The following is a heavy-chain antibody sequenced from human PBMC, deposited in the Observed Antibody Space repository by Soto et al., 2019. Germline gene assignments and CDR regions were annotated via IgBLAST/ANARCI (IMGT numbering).Heavy chain of an antibody. Sequence: GPTLVNPTQTLTLTCTFSGFSLSTSGVGVGWIRQPPGKALEWLALIYWDDDKRYSPSLKSRLTITKDTSKNQVVLAMTNMDPVDTAPYYCAHSWDVGDGPAMAGDHNWFDPWGQGTLVTVSS. D-gene: IGHD2-21*02. CDR2: IYWDDDK. V-gene: IGHV2-5*02. CDR1: GFSLSTSGVG. J-gene: IGHJ5*02. CDR3: AHSWDVGDGPAMAGDHNWFDP.